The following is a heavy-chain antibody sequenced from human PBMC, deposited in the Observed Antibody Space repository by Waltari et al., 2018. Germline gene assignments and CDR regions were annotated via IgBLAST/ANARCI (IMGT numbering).Heavy chain of an antibody. CDR3: AREQWELPYYYYGMDV. D-gene: IGHD1-26*01. Sequence: QVQLVQSGAEVKKPGASVKVSCKASGYTFTSYAMHWVRQAPGQRLEWMGWINAGNGNTKYSQKFQGRVTITRDTSASTAYMELSSLRSEDTAVYYCAREQWELPYYYYGMDVWGQGTTVTVSS. J-gene: IGHJ6*02. CDR2: INAGNGNT. CDR1: GYTFTSYA. V-gene: IGHV1-3*01.